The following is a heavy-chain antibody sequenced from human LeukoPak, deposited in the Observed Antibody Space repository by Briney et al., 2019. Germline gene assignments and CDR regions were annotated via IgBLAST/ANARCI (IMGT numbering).Heavy chain of an antibody. CDR2: ISSSGSTI. Sequence: PGGSLRLSCAASGFTFSSYSMNWVRQAPGKGLEWVSYISSSGSTIYYADSVKGRFTISRDNAKNSLYLQMNSLRAEDTAVYYCARAGYYDFMMPFDYWGQGTLVTVSS. CDR3: ARAGYYDFMMPFDY. CDR1: GFTFSSYS. J-gene: IGHJ4*02. D-gene: IGHD3-3*01. V-gene: IGHV3-48*01.